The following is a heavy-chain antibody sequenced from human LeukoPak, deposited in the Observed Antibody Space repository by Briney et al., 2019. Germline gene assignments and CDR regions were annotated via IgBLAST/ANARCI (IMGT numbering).Heavy chain of an antibody. CDR1: GFTFDDYG. CDR2: INWNGGST. Sequence: GGSLRLSCAASGFTFDDYGMSWVRQAPGKGLEWVSGINWNGGSTGYADSVKGRFTISRGNAKNSLYLQMNSLRVEDTAVYYCAKDRQARGSSGYYGGVNFDFWGQGTLVTVSS. D-gene: IGHD3-22*01. J-gene: IGHJ4*02. CDR3: AKDRQARGSSGYYGGVNFDF. V-gene: IGHV3-20*04.